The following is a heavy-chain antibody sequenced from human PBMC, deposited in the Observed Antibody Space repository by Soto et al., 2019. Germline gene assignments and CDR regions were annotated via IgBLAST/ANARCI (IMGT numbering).Heavy chain of an antibody. CDR3: ARAPRNNYQTNWFDP. J-gene: IGHJ5*02. CDR2: ISAYNGNT. V-gene: IGHV1-18*01. D-gene: IGHD1-20*01. CDR1: GYTFTSYG. Sequence: GASVKVSCKASGYTFTSYGISWVRQAPGQGLEWMGWISAYNGNTNYAQKLQGRVTMTTDTSTSTAYMELRSLRSDDTAVYYCARAPRNNYQTNWFDPWGQGTLVTVSS.